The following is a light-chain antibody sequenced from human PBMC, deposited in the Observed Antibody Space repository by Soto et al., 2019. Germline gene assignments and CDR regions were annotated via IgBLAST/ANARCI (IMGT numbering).Light chain of an antibody. V-gene: IGKV1-5*03. Sequence: DIQMTQSPSTLSASVGDRVTITCRASQSINAWLAWYQQKPGKAPKLLMYKASNLETWVPSRFSGSGSGTEFTLTISSLQPDDFATYYCQQYNGYPYTFGQGTNLEIK. CDR1: QSINAW. CDR2: KAS. CDR3: QQYNGYPYT. J-gene: IGKJ2*01.